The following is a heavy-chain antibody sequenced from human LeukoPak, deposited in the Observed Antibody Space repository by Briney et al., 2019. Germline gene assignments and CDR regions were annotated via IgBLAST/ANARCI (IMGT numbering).Heavy chain of an antibody. CDR2: IRYDGSNK. CDR3: AKGALGYCSSTSCYTVAY. Sequence: QAGGSLRLSCAASGFTFSSYGMHWVRQAPGKGLEWVAFIRYDGSNKYYADSVKGRFTISRDNSKNTLYLQMNGLRAEDTAVYYCAKGALGYCSSTSCYTVAYWGQGTLVTVSS. CDR1: GFTFSSYG. D-gene: IGHD2-2*02. J-gene: IGHJ4*02. V-gene: IGHV3-30*02.